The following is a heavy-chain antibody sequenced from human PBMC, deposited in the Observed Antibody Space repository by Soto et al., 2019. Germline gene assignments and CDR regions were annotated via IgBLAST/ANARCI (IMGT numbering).Heavy chain of an antibody. D-gene: IGHD2-2*01. CDR3: ARARGYCSSTSCNPRGFDP. V-gene: IGHV4-34*01. Sequence: PSETLSLTCAVYGGSFSGYYWSWIRQPPGKGLEWIGEINHSGSTNYNPSLKSRDTISVDTSKNQFSLKLSSVTAADTAVYYCARARGYCSSTSCNPRGFDPWGQGTLVTVSS. CDR2: INHSGST. CDR1: GGSFSGYY. J-gene: IGHJ5*02.